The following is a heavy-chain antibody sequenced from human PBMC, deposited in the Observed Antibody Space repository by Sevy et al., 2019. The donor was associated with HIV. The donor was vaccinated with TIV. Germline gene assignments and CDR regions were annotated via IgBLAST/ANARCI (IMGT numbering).Heavy chain of an antibody. CDR3: ARDTYYYDGSAFDPGYCMDV. CDR1: GFTFSSYE. CDR2: ISKSGSTI. D-gene: IGHD3-22*01. J-gene: IGHJ6*02. Sequence: GGSLRLSCSASGFTFSSYEMNWVRQAPGKGLEWASYISKSGSTIYYGDSVKGRFTISRDNAKNSLYLQMNSLRAEDTAVYYCARDTYYYDGSAFDPGYCMDVWGQGTTVTVSS. V-gene: IGHV3-48*03.